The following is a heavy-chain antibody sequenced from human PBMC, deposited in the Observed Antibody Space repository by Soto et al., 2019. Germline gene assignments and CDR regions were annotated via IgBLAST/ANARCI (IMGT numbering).Heavy chain of an antibody. D-gene: IGHD3-10*01. J-gene: IGHJ6*02. CDR2: INPSGGST. Sequence: ASVQVSCKASGYTFTSYYMHWVRQAPGQGLEWMGIINPSGGSTSYAQKFQGRVTMTRDTSTSTVYMELSSLRSEDTAVYYCASNVLRLIMVPTDYYYGMDVWGQGTTVTV. CDR1: GYTFTSYY. V-gene: IGHV1-46*01. CDR3: ASNVLRLIMVPTDYYYGMDV.